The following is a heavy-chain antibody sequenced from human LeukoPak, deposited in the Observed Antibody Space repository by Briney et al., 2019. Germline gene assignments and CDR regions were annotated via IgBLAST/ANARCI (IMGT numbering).Heavy chain of an antibody. Sequence: ASVKVSCKASGYAFTRHYMHWVRQAPGQGLEWTGLINPSGSSTIYAQKFQGRVTMTTDTSTSTAYMELRSLRSDDTAVYYCARDVPDYGSGSYFAYYYYYYMDVWGKGTTVTVSS. D-gene: IGHD3-10*01. CDR1: GYAFTRHY. CDR2: INPSGSST. CDR3: ARDVPDYGSGSYFAYYYYYYMDV. J-gene: IGHJ6*03. V-gene: IGHV1-46*01.